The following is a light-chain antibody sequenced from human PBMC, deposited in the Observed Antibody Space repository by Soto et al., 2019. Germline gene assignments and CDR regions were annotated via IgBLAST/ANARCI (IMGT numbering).Light chain of an antibody. CDR3: QQYYSYPRT. V-gene: IGKV1-6*01. CDR2: AAF. J-gene: IGKJ1*01. CDR1: QDIRND. Sequence: AIQVTQSPSSLSASVGDRVTITCRASQDIRNDVAWYQQKPGQAPNLLIFAAFNLQSGVPSRFSGGGSGTHFTLTISSLQPDDFASYYCQQYYSYPRTFGQGTKVEI.